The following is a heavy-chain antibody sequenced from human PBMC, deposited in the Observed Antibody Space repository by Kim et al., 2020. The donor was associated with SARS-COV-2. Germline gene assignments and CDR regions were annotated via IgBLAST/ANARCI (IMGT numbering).Heavy chain of an antibody. D-gene: IGHD3-10*01. CDR3: AKEGHSPGTVYADS. J-gene: IGHJ4*02. CDR1: GFIFSNYA. V-gene: IGHV3-23*01. CDR2: ISGGAT. Sequence: GGSLRLSCAASGFIFSNYAMSWVRQAPGKGLEWVSAISGGATYYAGSVKGRFTISRDNSKNTLYLQMDSLRADDTALYYCAKEGHSPGTVYADSWGQGTLVTVSS.